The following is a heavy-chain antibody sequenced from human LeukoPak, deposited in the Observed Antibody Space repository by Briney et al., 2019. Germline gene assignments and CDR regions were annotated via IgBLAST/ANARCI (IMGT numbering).Heavy chain of an antibody. Sequence: GASVKVSCKASGYTFTGYYMHWVRQAPGQGLEWMGWINPNSGGTNYAQNFQGRVTMTRDTSITTAYMELSGLRSDDTAVYYCARALRRYTYGLIISEFQHWGQGTLVTVSS. D-gene: IGHD5-18*01. J-gene: IGHJ1*01. CDR2: INPNSGGT. V-gene: IGHV1-2*02. CDR1: GYTFTGYY. CDR3: ARALRRYTYGLIISEFQH.